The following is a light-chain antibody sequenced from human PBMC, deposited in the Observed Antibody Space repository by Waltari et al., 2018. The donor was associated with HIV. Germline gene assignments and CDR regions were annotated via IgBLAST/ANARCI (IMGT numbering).Light chain of an antibody. CDR1: QSAGISH. CDR3: QQYGSSPRT. J-gene: IGKJ2*01. Sequence: EIVLTQSPGTLSLWPGERATLACRPSQSAGISHFACYQQKPAQAPPLLISGSSSRATGIPDRFSGRASGTDFSLTISRLEPEDLAVYYCQQYGSSPRTFGAGTKLEL. V-gene: IGKV3-20*01. CDR2: GSS.